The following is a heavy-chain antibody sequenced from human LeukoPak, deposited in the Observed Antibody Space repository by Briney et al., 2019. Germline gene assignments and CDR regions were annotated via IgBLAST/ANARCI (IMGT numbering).Heavy chain of an antibody. J-gene: IGHJ1*01. CDR1: VGSISSGSYF. CDR2: IYTTGST. Sequence: PSETLSLTCTVSVGSISSGSYFWSWIWQPAGKVLEWNGRIYTTGSTIYHPSLKSRVTISLDTSKNQFSLKLSSVTAADTAVYYCARREAAAGYEYFQHWGQGTLVTVSS. V-gene: IGHV4-61*02. D-gene: IGHD6-13*01. CDR3: ARREAAAGYEYFQH.